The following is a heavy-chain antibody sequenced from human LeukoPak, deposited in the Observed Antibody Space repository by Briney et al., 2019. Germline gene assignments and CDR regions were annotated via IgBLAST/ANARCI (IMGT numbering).Heavy chain of an antibody. V-gene: IGHV1-8*01. D-gene: IGHD3-10*01. Sequence: ASVKVSCKDSGYTFTTYDINWVRQATGQGLEWMGWMNPNSGNTGYAQKFQGRVTMTRNTSMSTAYMELNSLRSEDTAVYYCARANYYGSGKKDLDYWGQGTLVTVSS. CDR3: ARANYYGSGKKDLDY. J-gene: IGHJ4*02. CDR1: GYTFTTYD. CDR2: MNPNSGNT.